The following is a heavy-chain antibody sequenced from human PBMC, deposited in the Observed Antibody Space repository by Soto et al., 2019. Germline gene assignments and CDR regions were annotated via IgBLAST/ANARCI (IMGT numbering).Heavy chain of an antibody. D-gene: IGHD3-3*01. CDR1: GYPVTAYY. J-gene: IGHJ3*02. V-gene: IGHV1-2*02. CDR3: ARGGGVGVAGSAAFDM. CDR2: INPATGAA. Sequence: QLHLVQSGAVVKKPGASVTVSCSASGYPVTAYYMHWVRQAPGRGLEWMGGINPATGAAKYTQTSRGRVTMARDPSTSTVFRELSGLTSEDTAVFYCARGGGVGVAGSAAFDMWGQGTLVTVSS.